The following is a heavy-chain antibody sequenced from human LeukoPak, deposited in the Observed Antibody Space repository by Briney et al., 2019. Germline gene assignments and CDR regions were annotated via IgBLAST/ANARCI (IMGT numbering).Heavy chain of an antibody. Sequence: GASVKVSCKASGYTFTNCGVSWVRQAPGQGLEWMGWISAYNANTNYAQNLQGRVTMTTDTSTSTAYMELRSLRSDDTAVYYCARDHYDVLTGYAYNAFDIWGQGTMVAVSS. D-gene: IGHD3-9*01. CDR2: ISAYNANT. CDR3: ARDHYDVLTGYAYNAFDI. V-gene: IGHV1-18*01. J-gene: IGHJ3*02. CDR1: GYTFTNCG.